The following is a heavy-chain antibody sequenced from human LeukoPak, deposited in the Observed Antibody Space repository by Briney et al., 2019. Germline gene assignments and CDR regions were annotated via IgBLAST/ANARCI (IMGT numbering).Heavy chain of an antibody. D-gene: IGHD1-1*01. Sequence: PSETLSLTCTVSGGSISSYYWSWVRQAPGKGLEWVANIKQDGSEKYYVDSVKGRFTISRDNAKNSLYLQMNSLRAEDTAVYYCARDTQSHWNEDYWGQGTLVTVSS. CDR2: IKQDGSEK. J-gene: IGHJ4*02. CDR1: GGSISSYY. V-gene: IGHV3-7*01. CDR3: ARDTQSHWNEDY.